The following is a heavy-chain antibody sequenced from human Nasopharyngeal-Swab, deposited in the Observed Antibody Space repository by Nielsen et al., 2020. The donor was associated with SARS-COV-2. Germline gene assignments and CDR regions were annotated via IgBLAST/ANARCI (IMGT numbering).Heavy chain of an antibody. D-gene: IGHD3-16*02. CDR3: ARAHGDYDYVWGSYRYTPETLDY. CDR1: GFTFSDYY. CDR2: ISSSGSTI. V-gene: IGHV3-11*04. J-gene: IGHJ4*02. Sequence: GESLKISCAASGFTFSDYYMSWIRQAPGKGLEWVSYISSSGSTIYYADSVKGRFTISRDNAKNSLYLQMNSLRAEDTAVYYCARAHGDYDYVWGSYRYTPETLDYWGQGTLVTV.